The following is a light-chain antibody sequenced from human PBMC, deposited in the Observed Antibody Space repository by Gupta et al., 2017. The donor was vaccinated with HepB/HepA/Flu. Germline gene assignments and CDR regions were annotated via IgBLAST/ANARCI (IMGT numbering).Light chain of an antibody. V-gene: IGLV1-40*01. Sequence: QSVLTQPPSVSGAPGQRVTISCTGSSSNIGARYEVHWYQQLPGTAPKLLIYGNNNRPSGVPDRFSGSKSGTSASLAITGLQAEDEADYYCQSYDNSLSGHYVFGTGTKVTVL. CDR1: SSNIGARYE. CDR3: QSYDNSLSGHYV. CDR2: GNN. J-gene: IGLJ1*01.